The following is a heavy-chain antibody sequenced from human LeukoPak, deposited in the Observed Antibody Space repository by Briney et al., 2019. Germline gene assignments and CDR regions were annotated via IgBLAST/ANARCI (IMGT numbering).Heavy chain of an antibody. CDR2: ISSDGGST. CDR1: GFPFSSYG. CDR3: ARGLFGTTDY. Sequence: PGGSLRLSCAASGFPFSSYGMHWVRQAPGKGLEYVSSISSDGGSTYYANSAKGRFTISRDNSKNTLYLQMGSLRAEDMAVYYCARGLFGTTDYWGQGTLVTVSS. D-gene: IGHD2/OR15-2a*01. V-gene: IGHV3-64*01. J-gene: IGHJ4*02.